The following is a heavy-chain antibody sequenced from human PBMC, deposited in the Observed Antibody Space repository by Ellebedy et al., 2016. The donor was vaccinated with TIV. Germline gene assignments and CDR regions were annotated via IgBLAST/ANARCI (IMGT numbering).Heavy chain of an antibody. V-gene: IGHV4-31*03. CDR1: GDSISSGNYY. CDR2: IYSSGTK. CDR3: ARVLLPSYAMDV. D-gene: IGHD3-3*01. Sequence: SETLSLTXTVSGDSISSGNYYWSWIRQHPGKGLEWIAYIYSSGTKYYNPSLKSRVSISVDKSKNQFSLNLRSVTAADTALYFCARVLLPSYAMDVWGQGTSVTIS. J-gene: IGHJ6*02.